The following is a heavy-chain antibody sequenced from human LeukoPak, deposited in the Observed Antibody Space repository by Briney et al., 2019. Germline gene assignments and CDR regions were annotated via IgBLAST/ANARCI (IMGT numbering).Heavy chain of an antibody. V-gene: IGHV1-69*05. CDR1: GGTFSSYA. J-gene: IGHJ4*02. Sequence: SVKVSCKASGGTFSSYAISWVRQAPGQGLEWMGGIIPIFGTANYAQMFQGRVTITTDESTSTAYMELSSLRSEDTAVYYCARSPDLAYCSSTSCYWRFDYWGQGTLVTVSS. CDR2: IIPIFGTA. CDR3: ARSPDLAYCSSTSCYWRFDY. D-gene: IGHD2-2*01.